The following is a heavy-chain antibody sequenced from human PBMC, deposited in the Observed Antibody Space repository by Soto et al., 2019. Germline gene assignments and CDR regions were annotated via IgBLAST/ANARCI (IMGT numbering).Heavy chain of an antibody. V-gene: IGHV4-39*01. CDR3: ARQERFGKWFDT. J-gene: IGHJ5*02. D-gene: IGHD1-26*01. CDR1: GDSVTTTSYF. CDR2: IHHSGSV. Sequence: PXETLSLSGTVSGDSVTTTSYFWGWIRQSPGKGLEWIGNIHHSGSVYYSPSLKSRVTISVDTSNNQFSLKLDSVTAADTAVYYRARQERFGKWFDTWGLGILVTVSS.